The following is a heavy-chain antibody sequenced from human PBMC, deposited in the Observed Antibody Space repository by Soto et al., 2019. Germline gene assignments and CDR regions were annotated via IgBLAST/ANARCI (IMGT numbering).Heavy chain of an antibody. CDR2: ITGGGDAT. J-gene: IGHJ2*01. Sequence: EVQLLDSGGGLVQPGGSLRLSCATSGFTFINYAMNWVRQAPGKGLQWVATITGGGDATFYTDSVKGRFTFSRDFSSNTASLKMNSLGVDDTAVYYCARKVLGSTTRPDYWYFDLWGRGTLVTVSS. CDR1: GFTFINYA. D-gene: IGHD3-10*01. CDR3: ARKVLGSTTRPDYWYFDL. V-gene: IGHV3-23*01.